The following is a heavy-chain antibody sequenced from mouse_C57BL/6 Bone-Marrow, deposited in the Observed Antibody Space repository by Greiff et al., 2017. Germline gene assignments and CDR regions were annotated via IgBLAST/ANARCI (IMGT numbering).Heavy chain of an antibody. J-gene: IGHJ4*01. CDR3: ARSYDYDDYTMDN. CDR2: MHPNGGSP. Sequence: QVQLQQPGAELVKPGASVKLSCKASGYTFTNYWMHWVKQRPGQGLEWIGMMHPNGGSPDYNEKFKSEATLSADKSSRTAYMELSSLTSEDSAVYYCARSYDYDDYTMDNWGQGTSVTVSS. V-gene: IGHV1-64*01. D-gene: IGHD2-4*01. CDR1: GYTFTNYW.